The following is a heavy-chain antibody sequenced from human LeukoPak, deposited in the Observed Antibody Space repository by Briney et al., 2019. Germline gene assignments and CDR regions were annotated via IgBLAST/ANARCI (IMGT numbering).Heavy chain of an antibody. Sequence: SQXLSLTCTVSGGSISSGSYYWGWIRQPAGRGLEWIGRIYTSVSTNYNPSLKSRVTISVDTSKNQFSLKLSSVTAADTAVYYCAREFCTGGSCYVEYFQPWGQGTLVTVSS. J-gene: IGHJ1*01. CDR3: AREFCTGGSCYVEYFQP. CDR2: IYTSVST. D-gene: IGHD2-15*01. V-gene: IGHV4-61*02. CDR1: GGSISSGSYY.